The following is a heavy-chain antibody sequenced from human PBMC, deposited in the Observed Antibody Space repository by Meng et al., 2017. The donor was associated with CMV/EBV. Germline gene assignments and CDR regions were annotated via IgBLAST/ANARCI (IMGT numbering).Heavy chain of an antibody. CDR1: GGSVSSGSYY. CDR2: IYYSGST. V-gene: IGHV4-61*01. Sequence: GSLRLSCTVPGGSVSSGSYYWSWIRQPPGKGLEWIGYIYYSGSTNYNPSLKSRVTISVDTSKNQFSLKLSSVTAADTAVYYCARERVTTVTTHWFDPWGQGTLVTVSS. CDR3: ARERVTTVTTHWFDP. D-gene: IGHD4-17*01. J-gene: IGHJ5*02.